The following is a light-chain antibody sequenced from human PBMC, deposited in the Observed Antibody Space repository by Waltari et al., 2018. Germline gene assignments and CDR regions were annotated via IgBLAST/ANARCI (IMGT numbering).Light chain of an antibody. J-gene: IGLJ2*01. CDR1: SSDVGNYIL. V-gene: IGLV2-23*02. CDR3: CSYAGSSTMI. Sequence: QSALTQPASVSGSPGQSITISCTGTSSDVGNYILLSWYQPYPGKAPKLLIYEVNKRPSGGPKRFSGSKSGNTASLTISGLQTEDEADYYCCSYAGSSTMIFGGGTKVTVL. CDR2: EVN.